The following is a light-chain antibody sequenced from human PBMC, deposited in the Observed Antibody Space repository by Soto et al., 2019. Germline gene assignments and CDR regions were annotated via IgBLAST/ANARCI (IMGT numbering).Light chain of an antibody. J-gene: IGKJ1*01. V-gene: IGKV3-15*01. CDR3: QQYNNWPRT. CDR1: QSVSSN. CDR2: GAS. Sequence: EIVMTQSPATLSVSLGERATISCRASQSVSSNLAWYQQKPGQAPRLLIYGASTRATGIPARFSGSGSGTEFTLTISSLQSADFAVYYCQQYNNWPRTFGQGTKLEIK.